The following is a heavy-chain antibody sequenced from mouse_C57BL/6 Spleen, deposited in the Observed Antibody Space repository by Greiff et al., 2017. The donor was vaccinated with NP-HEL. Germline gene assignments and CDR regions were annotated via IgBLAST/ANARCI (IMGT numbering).Heavy chain of an antibody. Sequence: QVQLQQPGAELVMPGASVKLSCTASGYTFTSYWMHWVKQRPGPGLAWIGEIDPSDSYTNYNQKFKGKSTLTVDKSSSTAYMQLSSLTSEDSAVYYCARSLIYDGYFWYFDVWGTGTTVTVSS. CDR2: IDPSDSYT. J-gene: IGHJ1*03. D-gene: IGHD2-3*01. CDR1: GYTFTSYW. CDR3: ARSLIYDGYFWYFDV. V-gene: IGHV1-69*01.